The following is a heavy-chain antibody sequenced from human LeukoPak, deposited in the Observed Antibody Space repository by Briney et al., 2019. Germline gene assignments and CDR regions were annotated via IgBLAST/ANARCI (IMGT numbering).Heavy chain of an antibody. CDR1: GYTFTGYY. Sequence: ASVKVSCKASGYTFTGYYMHWVRQAPGQGLEWMGWINPNSGGTNYAQKFQGRVTMTRDTSISTAYMELSRLRSDDTAVYYCAREYSSSYYYYYYYMDVWGKGTTVAVSS. D-gene: IGHD6-13*01. CDR2: INPNSGGT. V-gene: IGHV1-2*02. CDR3: AREYSSSYYYYYYYMDV. J-gene: IGHJ6*03.